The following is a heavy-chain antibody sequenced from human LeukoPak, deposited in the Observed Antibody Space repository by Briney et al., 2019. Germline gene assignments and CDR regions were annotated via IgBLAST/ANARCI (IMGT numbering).Heavy chain of an antibody. CDR1: GGSISGYY. Sequence: SETLSLTCTVSGGSISGYYWSWIRQPPGKRLEWTGYIYYSGSTIYNPSLKSRVTISVDTSKNQVSLELSSVTAADTAVYYCARGRYFDWLPSNWFDPWGQGTLVTVSS. V-gene: IGHV4-59*01. CDR3: ARGRYFDWLPSNWFDP. D-gene: IGHD3-9*01. CDR2: IYYSGST. J-gene: IGHJ5*02.